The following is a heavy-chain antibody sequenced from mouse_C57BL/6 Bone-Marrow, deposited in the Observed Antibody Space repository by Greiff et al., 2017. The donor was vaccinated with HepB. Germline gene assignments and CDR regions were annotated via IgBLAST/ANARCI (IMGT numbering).Heavy chain of an antibody. V-gene: IGHV5S21*01. J-gene: IGHJ4*01. D-gene: IGHD2-1*01. CDR1: GFTFSSYA. CDR2: ISSGGDYI. Sequence: EVKVVESGEGLVKPGGSLKLSCAASGFTFSSYAMSWVRQTPEKRLEWVAYISSGGDYIYYADTVTGRFTISRENAKNTLYLEMSSLRSEDTAMYYCARHYGNYGMDYWGQGTSVTVSS. CDR3: ARHYGNYGMDY.